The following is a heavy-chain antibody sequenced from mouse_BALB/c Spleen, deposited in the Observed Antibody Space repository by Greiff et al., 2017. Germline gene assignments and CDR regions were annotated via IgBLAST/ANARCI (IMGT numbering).Heavy chain of an antibody. V-gene: IGHV1-9*01. D-gene: IGHD2-14*01. CDR1: GYTFSSYW. J-gene: IGHJ2*01. CDR2: ILPGSGST. CDR3: ARDYYRYDAGNYFDY. Sequence: VQLVESGAELMKPGASVKISCKATGYTFSSYWIEWVKQRPGHGLEWIGEILPGSGSTNYNEKFKGKATFTADTSSNTAYMQLSSLTSEDSAVYYCARDYYRYDAGNYFDYWGQGTTLTVSS.